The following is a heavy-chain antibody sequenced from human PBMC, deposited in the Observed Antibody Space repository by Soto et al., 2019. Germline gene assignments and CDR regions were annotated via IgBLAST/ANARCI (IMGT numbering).Heavy chain of an antibody. Sequence: PSETLSLTCTVSGVSVSGGSYYWIWVRQPPGKGLQFIGYISYSGSSNYNPSLKSRVTISVDTSKTQFSLRLSSVTAADTAMYYCAGNYSVDVWGQGTTVTVSS. V-gene: IGHV4-61*01. CDR2: ISYSGSS. CDR3: AGNYSVDV. J-gene: IGHJ6*02. CDR1: GVSVSGGSYY.